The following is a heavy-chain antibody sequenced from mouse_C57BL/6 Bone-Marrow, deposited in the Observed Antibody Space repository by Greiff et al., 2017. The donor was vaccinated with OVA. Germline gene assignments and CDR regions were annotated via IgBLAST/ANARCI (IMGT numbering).Heavy chain of an antibody. CDR3: ERHEDHHYYGSSLYIDY. J-gene: IGHJ2*01. Sequence: QVQLQQSGAELVKPGASVKLSCKASGYTFTEYTIHWVKQRSGQGLEWIGWFYPGSGSIKYNEKFKDKATLTADKSSSTVYMELSRLTSEDSAVYFCERHEDHHYYGSSLYIDYWGQGTTLTVSS. V-gene: IGHV1-62-2*01. D-gene: IGHD1-1*01. CDR1: GYTFTEYT. CDR2: FYPGSGSI.